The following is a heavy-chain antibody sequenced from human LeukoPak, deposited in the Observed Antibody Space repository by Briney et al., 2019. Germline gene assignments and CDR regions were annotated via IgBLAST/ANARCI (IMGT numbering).Heavy chain of an antibody. Sequence: YYSGSTNYNPSLKSRVTISVDTSKNQFSLKLSSVTAADTAVYYCARSGEDYGDYVGYFDLWGRGTLVTVSS. CDR2: YYSGST. V-gene: IGHV4-59*01. D-gene: IGHD4-17*01. CDR3: ARSGEDYGDYVGYFDL. J-gene: IGHJ2*01.